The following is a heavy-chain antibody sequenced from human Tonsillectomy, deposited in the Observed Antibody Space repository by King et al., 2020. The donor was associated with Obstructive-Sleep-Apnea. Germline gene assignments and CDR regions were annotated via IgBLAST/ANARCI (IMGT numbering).Heavy chain of an antibody. D-gene: IGHD2-15*01. J-gene: IGHJ4*02. CDR2: IYHSGST. CDR1: GYSISNGYY. Sequence: VQLQESGPRLVKPSETLSLTCTVSGYSISNGYYWGWIRQPPGKGLEWIGSIYHSGSTYYNPSLKSRVTISVDTSKNQFSLQLTSVTAADTALYYCARDGDIVVVRSIDYWGQGTLVTVSS. CDR3: ARDGDIVVVRSIDY. V-gene: IGHV4-38-2*02.